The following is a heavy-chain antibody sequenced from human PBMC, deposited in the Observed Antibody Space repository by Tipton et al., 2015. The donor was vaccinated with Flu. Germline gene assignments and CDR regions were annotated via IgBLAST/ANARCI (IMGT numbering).Heavy chain of an antibody. D-gene: IGHD3-10*01. Sequence: TLSLTCAVSGYSISSGYYWGWIRQPPGKGLEWIGSVSHSGSTYYNPSLRSRVTISVDTSNNQFPLRLNSVTAADTAVYYCARSTYYYGSGSSDYWGQGTLVTVSS. CDR1: GYSISSGYY. CDR2: VSHSGST. CDR3: ARSTYYYGSGSSDY. J-gene: IGHJ4*02. V-gene: IGHV4-38-2*01.